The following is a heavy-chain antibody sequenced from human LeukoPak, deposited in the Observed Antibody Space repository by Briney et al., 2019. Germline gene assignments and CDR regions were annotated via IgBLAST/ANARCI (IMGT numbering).Heavy chain of an antibody. CDR3: ASDKLTSTSY. D-gene: IGHD1-20*01. CDR1: GGSISSSSYY. J-gene: IGHJ4*02. V-gene: IGHV4-39*01. Sequence: SETLSLTCTVSGGSISSSSYYWGWIRQPPGKGLEWIGSIYYSGSTYYNPSLKSRVTISVDTSKNQFSLKLSSVTAADTAVYYCASDKLTSTSYWGQGTLVTVSS. CDR2: IYYSGST.